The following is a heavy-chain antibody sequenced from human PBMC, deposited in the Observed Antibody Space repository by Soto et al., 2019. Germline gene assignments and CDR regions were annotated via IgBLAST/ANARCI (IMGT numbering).Heavy chain of an antibody. V-gene: IGHV1-2*02. CDR2: INPNSGDT. J-gene: IGHJ4*02. D-gene: IGHD5-18*01. CDR1: GYAFTGYY. Sequence: VKVSCKSSGYAFTGYYIHWVRQAPGQGLEWMGWINPNSGDTNYAQKFQGRVTMTRDTSFSTAYMELSSLRSDDTAVYYCATRYSYVHFWGQGTLVTVSS. CDR3: ATRYSYVHF.